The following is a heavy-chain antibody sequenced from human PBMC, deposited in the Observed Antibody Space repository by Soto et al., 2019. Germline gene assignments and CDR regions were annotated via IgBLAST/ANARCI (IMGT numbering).Heavy chain of an antibody. CDR3: ARTWAGSGSYGDY. V-gene: IGHV4-34*01. Sequence: QVQLQQWGAGLLKPSETLSLTCAVYGGSFSGYYWSWIRQPPGKGLEWIGEINHRGSTNYNPSLKSRVTLSVDTSKNQVSLKLSSVTAADTAVYYCARTWAGSGSYGDYWGQGTLVTVSS. CDR1: GGSFSGYY. CDR2: INHRGST. J-gene: IGHJ4*02. D-gene: IGHD3-10*01.